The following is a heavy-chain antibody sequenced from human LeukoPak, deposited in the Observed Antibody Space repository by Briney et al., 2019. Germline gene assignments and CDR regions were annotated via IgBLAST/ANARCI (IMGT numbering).Heavy chain of an antibody. CDR2: IIPIFGTA. CDR1: GGTFSSYA. Sequence: SVKVSCKASGGTFSSYAISWVRQAPGQGLEWMGGIIPIFGTANYAQKFQGRVTITTDESTSTAYMELSSLRSEDTAVYYCARDYSGNYYGCDYWGQGTLVTVSS. V-gene: IGHV1-69*05. CDR3: ARDYSGNYYGCDY. J-gene: IGHJ4*02. D-gene: IGHD1-26*01.